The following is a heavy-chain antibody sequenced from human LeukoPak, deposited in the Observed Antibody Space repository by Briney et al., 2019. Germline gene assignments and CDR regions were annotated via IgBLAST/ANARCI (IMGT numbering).Heavy chain of an antibody. J-gene: IGHJ4*02. CDR3: ARESTLGDTMIVVLDY. D-gene: IGHD3-22*01. CDR2: IYTSGST. CDR1: GGSISSYY. V-gene: IGHV4-4*07. Sequence: SETLSLTCTVSGGSISSYYWSWIRQPAGKGLEWIGRIYTSGSTNYNPSLKSRVTMSVDTSKNQFSLKLSSVTAADTAVYYCARESTLGDTMIVVLDYWGQGTLVTVSS.